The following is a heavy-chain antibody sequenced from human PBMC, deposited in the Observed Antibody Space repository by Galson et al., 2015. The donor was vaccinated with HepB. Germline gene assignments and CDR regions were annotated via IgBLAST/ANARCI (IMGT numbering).Heavy chain of an antibody. Sequence: SVKVSCRASGYTFTGNFMHWVRQAPGQGLEWMGWINPNNGGTKYAQKFQGRVTMTRDTFISTAYMELSSLTSDDTAVYYCARAMTDYRFYYYYGLDVWGQGTTVTVSS. CDR2: INPNNGGT. CDR1: GYTFTGNF. J-gene: IGHJ6*02. V-gene: IGHV1-2*02. CDR3: ARAMTDYRFYYYYGLDV. D-gene: IGHD4-11*01.